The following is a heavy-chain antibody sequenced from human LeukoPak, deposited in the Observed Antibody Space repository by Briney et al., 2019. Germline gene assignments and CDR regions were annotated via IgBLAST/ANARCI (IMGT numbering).Heavy chain of an antibody. CDR2: ISYDGSNK. D-gene: IGHD5-12*01. J-gene: IGHJ4*02. CDR3: ARVWHIVATFEFFDY. CDR1: GFTFTTYW. V-gene: IGHV3-30*13. Sequence: GGSLRLSCTASGFTFTTYWMSWVRHPPGKGLEWVAVISYDGSNKYYADSVKGRFTISRDNSKNRLYLQMNSLRAEDTAVYYCARVWHIVATFEFFDYWGQGTLVTVSS.